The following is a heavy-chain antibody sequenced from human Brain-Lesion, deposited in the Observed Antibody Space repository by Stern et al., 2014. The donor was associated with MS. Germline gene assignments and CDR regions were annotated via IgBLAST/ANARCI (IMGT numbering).Heavy chain of an antibody. CDR2: ITYSGTT. J-gene: IGHJ4*02. D-gene: IGHD4-11*01. CDR1: GGSINSGDYH. Sequence: VQLVESGPGLVKPSQTLSLTCTVSGGSINSGDYHWTWIRPPPGKGLEWIGFITYSGTTYYKPSLQRRLTISVDTSKNQFSLKLRSETAGDTAVYYCARSTVSAEYYFDYWGQGTLVTVSS. V-gene: IGHV4-30-4*01. CDR3: ARSTVSAEYYFDY.